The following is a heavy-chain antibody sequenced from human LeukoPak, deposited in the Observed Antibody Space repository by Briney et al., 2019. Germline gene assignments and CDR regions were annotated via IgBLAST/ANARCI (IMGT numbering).Heavy chain of an antibody. V-gene: IGHV3-33*01. D-gene: IGHD3-22*01. CDR1: GFTFNSYG. J-gene: IGHJ4*02. CDR2: IWYDGTNK. Sequence: GRSLRLSCAASGFTFNSYGMHWVRQAPGKGLEWVALIWYDGTNKYYADSVEGRFTISRDSSKNTLYLQMNNLRAEDTAVYYCARGPYYYDISGSPRGDYWGQGTLVTVSS. CDR3: ARGPYYYDISGSPRGDY.